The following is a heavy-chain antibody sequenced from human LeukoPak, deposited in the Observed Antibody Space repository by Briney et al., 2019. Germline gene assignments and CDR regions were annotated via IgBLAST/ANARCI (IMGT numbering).Heavy chain of an antibody. CDR1: GGTFSSYA. CDR3: AREAPYCGGDCHSHFDY. D-gene: IGHD2-21*01. CDR2: IIPIFGTA. Sequence: SVKVSCKASGGTFSSYAISWVRPAPGQGLEWMGGIIPIFGTANYAQKFQGRVTITADESTSTAYMELSSLRSEDTAVYYCAREAPYCGGDCHSHFDYWGQGTLVTVSS. V-gene: IGHV1-69*01. J-gene: IGHJ4*02.